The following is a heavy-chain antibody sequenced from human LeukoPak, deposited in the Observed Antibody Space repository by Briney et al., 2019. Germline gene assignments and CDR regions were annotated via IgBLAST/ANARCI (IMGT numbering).Heavy chain of an antibody. V-gene: IGHV3-30*18. CDR3: AKRDLDY. J-gene: IGHJ4*02. Sequence: PGGSLRLSCAASGFSLSAYGMHWVRQAPGKGLEWVAVISYDGSNKYYADSVKGRFTISRDNSKNTLYLQMNSLRAEDTAVYYCAKRDLDYWGQGTLVTVSS. CDR2: ISYDGSNK. CDR1: GFSLSAYG.